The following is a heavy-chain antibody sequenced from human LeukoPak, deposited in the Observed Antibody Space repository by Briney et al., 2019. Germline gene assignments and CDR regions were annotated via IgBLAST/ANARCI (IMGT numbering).Heavy chain of an antibody. Sequence: GASVKVSCKSSGGTFGNHVVSWVRQAPGQGLEWMGKVTPLYETSDYAQKFQGRVTITANTSTTTVYMDLSGLTSEETALYYCLEGVEGYWGPGTLVIVSS. CDR3: LEGVEGY. CDR2: VTPLYETS. J-gene: IGHJ4*02. CDR1: GGTFGNHV. D-gene: IGHD3-10*01. V-gene: IGHV1-69*06.